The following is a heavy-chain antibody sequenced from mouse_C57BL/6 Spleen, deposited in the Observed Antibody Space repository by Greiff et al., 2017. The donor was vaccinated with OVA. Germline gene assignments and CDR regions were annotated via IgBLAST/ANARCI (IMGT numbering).Heavy chain of an antibody. Sequence: VQLVESGAELVKPGASVKISCKASGYAFSSYWMNWVKQRPGKGLEWIGQIYPGDGDTNYNGKFKGKATLTADKSSSTAYMQLSSLTSEDSAVYFCARSFDSNPFDYWGQGTTLTVSS. CDR3: ARSFDSNPFDY. D-gene: IGHD2-5*01. CDR1: GYAFSSYW. V-gene: IGHV1-80*01. J-gene: IGHJ2*01. CDR2: IYPGDGDT.